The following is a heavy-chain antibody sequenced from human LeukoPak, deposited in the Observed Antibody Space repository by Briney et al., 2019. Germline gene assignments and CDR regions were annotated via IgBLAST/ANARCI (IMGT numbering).Heavy chain of an antibody. Sequence: SGGSLRLSCAASGFTFSSYEMNWVRQAPGKGLEWISYISSFSGTIDYADSVKGRFTITRDNAKNSLYLQMNSLRAEDTAVYYCARGSHGVAATDTAFDYWGQGTLVAVSS. CDR1: GFTFSSYE. CDR3: ARGSHGVAATDTAFDY. J-gene: IGHJ4*02. CDR2: ISSFSGTI. D-gene: IGHD6-25*01. V-gene: IGHV3-48*01.